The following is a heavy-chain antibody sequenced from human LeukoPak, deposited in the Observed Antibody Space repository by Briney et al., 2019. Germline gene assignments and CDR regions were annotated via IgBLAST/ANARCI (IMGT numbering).Heavy chain of an antibody. Sequence: PGGSLRLSCAASGFTVNNAWMSWVRQASGKGLEWVGRIKSKTDGGTTDYVAPVKGRFSISTDHGDNTLYPLIAALKAEYIGVYYCAVSTVHGAFDIRGQGTMVTVSS. CDR3: AVSTVHGAFDI. J-gene: IGHJ3*02. D-gene: IGHD5/OR15-5a*01. CDR2: IKSKTDGGTT. CDR1: GFTVNNAW. V-gene: IGHV3-15*01.